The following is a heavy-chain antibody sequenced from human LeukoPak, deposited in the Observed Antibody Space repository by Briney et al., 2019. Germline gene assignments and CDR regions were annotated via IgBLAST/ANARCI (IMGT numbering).Heavy chain of an antibody. CDR1: GFTFSSYG. V-gene: IGHV3-30*02. D-gene: IGHD5-18*01. J-gene: IGHJ4*02. CDR3: AKERDTAMVTIDY. Sequence: GGSLRLSCAASGFTFSSYGMNWVRQAPGKGLEWVAFIRYDGSNKYYADSVKGGFTISRDNYKNTLYLQMNRLRAEDTAVYYCAKERDTAMVTIDYWGQGTLVTVSS. CDR2: IRYDGSNK.